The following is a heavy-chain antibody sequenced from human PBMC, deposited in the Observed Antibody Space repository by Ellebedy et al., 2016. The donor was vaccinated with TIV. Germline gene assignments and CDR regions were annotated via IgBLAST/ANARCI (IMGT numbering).Heavy chain of an antibody. D-gene: IGHD1-7*01. J-gene: IGHJ4*02. V-gene: IGHV1-18*01. Sequence: ASVKVSXKASGYTFTSYGISWVRQAPGQGLEWMGWISAYNGNTNYAQKLQGRVTMTTDTSTSTAYMELRSLRSDDTAVYYCARVHAPLWNFRNDYWGQGTLVTVSS. CDR1: GYTFTSYG. CDR2: ISAYNGNT. CDR3: ARVHAPLWNFRNDY.